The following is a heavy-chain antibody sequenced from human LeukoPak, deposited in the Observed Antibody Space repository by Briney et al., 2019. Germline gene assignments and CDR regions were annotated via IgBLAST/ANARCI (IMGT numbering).Heavy chain of an antibody. CDR1: GFTFSDYY. Sequence: GGSLRLSCAASGFTFSDYYMSWIRQAPGKGLEWVSVISGSGGSTYHADSVKGRFTISRDNSKNTLYLQVNSLRAEDTAVYYCAKGRGTFWSGLVSDYWGQGTLVTVSS. D-gene: IGHD3-3*01. V-gene: IGHV3-23*01. CDR3: AKGRGTFWSGLVSDY. J-gene: IGHJ4*02. CDR2: ISGSGGST.